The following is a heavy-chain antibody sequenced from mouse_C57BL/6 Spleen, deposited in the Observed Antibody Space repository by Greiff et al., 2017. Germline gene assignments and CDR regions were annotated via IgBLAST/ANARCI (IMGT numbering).Heavy chain of an antibody. D-gene: IGHD1-1*01. V-gene: IGHV1-39*01. Sequence: VQLQQSGPELVKPGASVKISCKASGYSFTDYNMNWVQQSNGKSLEWIGVINPNYGTTSYNQKFKGKATLTVDQSSSTAYMQLNSLKSEDSAVYYGARNYDGSKDWYYDVWGTGTTVTVAS. CDR3: ARNYDGSKDWYYDV. CDR1: GYSFTDYN. CDR2: INPNYGTT. J-gene: IGHJ1*03.